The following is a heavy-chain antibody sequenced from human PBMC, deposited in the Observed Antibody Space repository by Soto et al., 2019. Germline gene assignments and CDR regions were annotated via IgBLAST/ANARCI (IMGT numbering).Heavy chain of an antibody. CDR3: AKDPTIGSGYYIGPDAFDI. D-gene: IGHD3-22*01. CDR2: ISGSGGST. V-gene: IGHV3-23*01. J-gene: IGHJ3*02. CDR1: GFTFSSYA. Sequence: GGSLRLSCAASGFTFSSYAMSWVRQAPGKGLEWVSAISGSGGSTYYADSVKGRFTISRDNSKNTLYLQMNSLRAEDTAVYYCAKDPTIGSGYYIGPDAFDIWGQGTMVIVS.